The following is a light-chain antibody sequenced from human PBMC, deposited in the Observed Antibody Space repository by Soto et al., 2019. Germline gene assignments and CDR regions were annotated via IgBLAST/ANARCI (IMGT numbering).Light chain of an antibody. CDR1: QSVSSSY. Sequence: EIVLTQSPGTLSLSPGERATLSCRASQSVSSSYLAWYQQKPGQAPRFLIYSASSRATGIPDRFSGSGSGTDFTLTISSLQPEDFATYYCQQLNSYPRTFGPGTKVDIK. CDR3: QQLNSYPRT. V-gene: IGKV3-20*01. CDR2: SAS. J-gene: IGKJ3*01.